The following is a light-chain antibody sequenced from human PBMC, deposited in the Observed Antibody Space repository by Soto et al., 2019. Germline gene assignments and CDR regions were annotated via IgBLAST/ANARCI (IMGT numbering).Light chain of an antibody. CDR3: SSYTSSNTVV. CDR1: SSDVGSYNY. CDR2: DVS. J-gene: IGLJ3*02. V-gene: IGLV2-14*03. Sequence: QSALTQPASVSGSPGQSITISCTGTSSDVGSYNYVSWYQQNPDKAPKLMIYDVSNRPSGVSNRFSGSKSGNTASLTISGLQAEDEADYYCSSYTSSNTVVFGGGTKLTVL.